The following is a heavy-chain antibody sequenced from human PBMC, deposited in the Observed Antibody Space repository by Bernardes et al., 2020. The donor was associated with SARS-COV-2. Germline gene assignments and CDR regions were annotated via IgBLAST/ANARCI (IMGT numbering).Heavy chain of an antibody. J-gene: IGHJ4*02. CDR2: INRDGNDK. V-gene: IGHV3-7*03. D-gene: IGHD3-16*01. CDR3: VKDKGDGSFDY. Sequence: GGSLRLSCPASGFTFSNSCMSWVRQSPSRGLEWVAKINRDGNDKYYRDSVKGRFTISRDNSKSSLYLQMNSLRVEDTGVYYCVKDKGDGSFDYWGRGTLVTVS. CDR1: GFTFSNSC.